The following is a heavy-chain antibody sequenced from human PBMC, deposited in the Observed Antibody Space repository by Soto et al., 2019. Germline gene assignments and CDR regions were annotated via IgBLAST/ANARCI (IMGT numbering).Heavy chain of an antibody. Sequence: GGSLRLSCETSGFSFSVDGMHWVRQAPGKGLDWVAVIWYDASKQFYAASVEGRFTISRDNSKAILYLQMNSLRAEDTAVYYCAAWAEGATEVHWGQGTLVTVSS. CDR3: AAWAEGATEVH. CDR1: GFSFSVDG. V-gene: IGHV3-33*01. J-gene: IGHJ4*02. CDR2: IWYDASKQ. D-gene: IGHD1-26*01.